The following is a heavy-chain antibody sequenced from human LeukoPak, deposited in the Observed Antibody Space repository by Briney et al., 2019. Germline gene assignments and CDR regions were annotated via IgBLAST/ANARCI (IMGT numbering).Heavy chain of an antibody. Sequence: PSETLSPTCGVSSGSLSFYYWSWIRQSAGKRVGWIAEFSQNGDSNYNMSLKSRVTISLDKSKNQVSLKLSAVTAADTAVYYCARAGWDYDILTGYYSALFDPWGQGTLVTVSS. CDR1: SGSLSFYY. V-gene: IGHV4-34*01. J-gene: IGHJ5*02. CDR2: FSQNGDS. CDR3: ARAGWDYDILTGYYSALFDP. D-gene: IGHD3-9*01.